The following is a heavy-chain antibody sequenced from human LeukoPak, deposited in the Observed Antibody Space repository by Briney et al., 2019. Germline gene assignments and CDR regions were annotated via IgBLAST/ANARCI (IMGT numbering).Heavy chain of an antibody. V-gene: IGHV3-23*01. D-gene: IGHD1-26*01. CDR3: AKDRGQWEPYDY. CDR1: GFTFSSYG. Sequence: GGTLRLSCAASGFTFSSYGMSWVRQAPGKGLEWVSAISGSGGSTYYADSVKGRFTISRDNSKNTLYLQMNSLRAEDTAVYYCAKDRGQWEPYDYWGQGTLVTVSS. J-gene: IGHJ4*02. CDR2: ISGSGGST.